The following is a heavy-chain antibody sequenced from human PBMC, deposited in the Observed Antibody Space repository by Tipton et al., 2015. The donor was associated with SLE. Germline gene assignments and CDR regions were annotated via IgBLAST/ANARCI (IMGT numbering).Heavy chain of an antibody. V-gene: IGHV3-66*02. J-gene: IGHJ5*02. CDR1: GLTVSGTY. D-gene: IGHD3-3*01. CDR2: IYSGGLT. CDR3: AREKTTIFGVVTSPWFDP. Sequence: QLVQSGGGVVQPGRSLRLSCAASGLTVSGTYMTWVRQSPGRGLEWVSLIYSGGLTYYADSVKGRFTISRDNSKNTLYLQMNSLRAEDTAVYYCAREKTTIFGVVTSPWFDPWGQGTLVTVSS.